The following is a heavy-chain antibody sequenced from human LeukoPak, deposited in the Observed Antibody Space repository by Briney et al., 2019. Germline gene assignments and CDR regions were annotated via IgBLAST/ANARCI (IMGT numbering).Heavy chain of an antibody. CDR1: GGSISSYY. CDR3: AREVLLAAAGRWFDP. Sequence: SETLSLTCTVSGGSISSYYWSWIRQPAGKGLEWIGRIYTSGSTNYNPSLKSRVTMSVDTSKNHFSLKLSSVTAADTAVYYCAREVLLAAAGRWFDPWGQGTLVTVSS. J-gene: IGHJ5*02. CDR2: IYTSGST. D-gene: IGHD6-13*01. V-gene: IGHV4-4*07.